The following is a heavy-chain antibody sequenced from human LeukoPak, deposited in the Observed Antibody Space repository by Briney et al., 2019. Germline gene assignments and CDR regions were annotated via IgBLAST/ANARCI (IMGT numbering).Heavy chain of an antibody. CDR2: ISWDGGST. CDR1: GFTFDDYT. V-gene: IGHV3-43*01. D-gene: IGHD5-12*01. Sequence: GGSLRLSCAASGFTFDDYTMHWVRQAPGKGLEWVSLISWDGGSTYYADSVKGRFTISRDNSKTSLYLQMNSLRTEDTALYYCVSSGYDYYYFDYWGQGTLVTVSS. J-gene: IGHJ4*02. CDR3: VSSGYDYYYFDY.